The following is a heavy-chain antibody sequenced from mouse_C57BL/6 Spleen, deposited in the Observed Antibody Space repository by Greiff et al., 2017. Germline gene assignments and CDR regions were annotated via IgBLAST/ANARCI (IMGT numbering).Heavy chain of an antibody. CDR3: TRENYGNYWFAY. V-gene: IGHV5-9-1*02. D-gene: IGHD2-1*01. CDR2: ISSGGDYI. J-gene: IGHJ3*01. CDR1: GFTFSSYA. Sequence: EVQLVESGEGLVKPGGSLKLSCAASGFTFSSYAMSWVRQTPEKRLEWVAYISSGGDYIYYADTVKGRFTISRDNARNTLYLQMSSLKSEDTAMYYCTRENYGNYWFAYWGQGTLVTVSA.